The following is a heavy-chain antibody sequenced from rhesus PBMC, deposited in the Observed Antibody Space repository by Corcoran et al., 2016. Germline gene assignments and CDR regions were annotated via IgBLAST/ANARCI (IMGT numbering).Heavy chain of an antibody. J-gene: IGHJ2*01. CDR3: GPDCGGVYCHTFNRFDL. CDR2: ISDSSGRA. Sequence: QLQLQESGPGLVKPSETLSLTCAVSGGSINKNYWSWIRQSPGKGLEWIGRISDSSGRADYTPSLRSRVSISIDTSKNQFSLNLNSVTAADTAVYYCGPDCGGVYCHTFNRFDLWGPGTPITISS. V-gene: IGHV4-173*01. D-gene: IGHD2-27*01. CDR1: GGSINKNY.